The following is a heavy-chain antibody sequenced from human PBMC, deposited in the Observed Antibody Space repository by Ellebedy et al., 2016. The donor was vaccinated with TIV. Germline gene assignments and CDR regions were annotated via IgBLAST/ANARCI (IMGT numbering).Heavy chain of an antibody. CDR3: TRFWEGFA. CDR1: GFIFSDYW. V-gene: IGHV3-74*01. Sequence: PGGSLRLSCAASGFIFSDYWMHWVRQAPGKGLVWVSRINPDGSTTAYADSLKGRFTISRDNAKNTLYLQMNSLTAEDAGVYYCTRFWEGFAWGQGTLVTVSS. J-gene: IGHJ5*02. CDR2: INPDGSTT. D-gene: IGHD3-10*01.